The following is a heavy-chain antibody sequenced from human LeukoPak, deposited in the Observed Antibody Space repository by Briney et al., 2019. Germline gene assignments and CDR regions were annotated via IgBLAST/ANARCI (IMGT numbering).Heavy chain of an antibody. V-gene: IGHV3-30-3*01. J-gene: IGHJ4*02. CDR3: ARVPKWELPFDY. D-gene: IGHD1-26*01. Sequence: GGSLRLSCAASGFTFSSYAMHWVRQAPGKGLEWVAVISYDGSNKYYADSVKGRLTISRDNSKNTLYLQMNSLRAEDTAVYYCARVPKWELPFDYWGQGTLVTVSS. CDR1: GFTFSSYA. CDR2: ISYDGSNK.